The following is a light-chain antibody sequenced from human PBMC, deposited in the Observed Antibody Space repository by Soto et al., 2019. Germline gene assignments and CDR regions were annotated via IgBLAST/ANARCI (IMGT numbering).Light chain of an antibody. CDR2: GAS. Sequence: EIVMTQSPATLSVSPGESATLSCRASQSVKSNLAWYQHKPGQAPRLLIYGASTRATGIPARFSGSGSGTEFTLTISSLQSEDFAVYYCQEYNDWPLLYTFGQGTKLEIK. J-gene: IGKJ2*01. CDR3: QEYNDWPLLYT. CDR1: QSVKSN. V-gene: IGKV3-15*01.